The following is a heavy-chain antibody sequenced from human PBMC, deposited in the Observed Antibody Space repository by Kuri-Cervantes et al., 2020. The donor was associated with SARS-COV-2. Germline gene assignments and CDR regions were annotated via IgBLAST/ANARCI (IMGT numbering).Heavy chain of an antibody. CDR1: GGSISSYY. Sequence: SETLSLTCTVSGGSISSYYWNWIRQPPGKGLEWIGYVYYSGDTDYNPSLKSRVTISVDTSKNQFSLKLSSVTAADTAVYYCARTYCSGGSCPVYYYYYGMDVWGQGTTVTCYS. V-gene: IGHV4-59*01. D-gene: IGHD2-15*01. CDR2: VYYSGDT. CDR3: ARTYCSGGSCPVYYYYYGMDV. J-gene: IGHJ6*01.